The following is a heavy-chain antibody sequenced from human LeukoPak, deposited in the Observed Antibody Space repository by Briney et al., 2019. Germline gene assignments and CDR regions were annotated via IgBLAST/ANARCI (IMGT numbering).Heavy chain of an antibody. CDR2: INHSGST. CDR3: ARDRGRNDAFDI. D-gene: IGHD6-25*01. Sequence: SETLSLTCAVYGGSFSGYNWSWIRQPPGKGLEWIGEINHSGSTNYNPSLKSRVTISVDTSKNQFSLKLSSVTAADTAVYYCARDRGRNDAFDIWGQGTMVTVSS. V-gene: IGHV4-34*01. J-gene: IGHJ3*02. CDR1: GGSFSGYN.